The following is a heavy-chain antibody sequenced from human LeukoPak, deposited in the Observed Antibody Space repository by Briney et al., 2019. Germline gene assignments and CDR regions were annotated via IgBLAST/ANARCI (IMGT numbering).Heavy chain of an antibody. Sequence: PSETLSLTCTVSGGSISSSSYYWGWIRQPPGKGLEWIGSIYYSGSTYYNPSLKSRVTISVDTSKNQFSLKLSPVTAADTAVYYCARTVVDAFDIWGQGTMVTVSS. CDR2: IYYSGST. CDR3: ARTVVDAFDI. CDR1: GGSISSSSYY. J-gene: IGHJ3*02. D-gene: IGHD4-23*01. V-gene: IGHV4-39*01.